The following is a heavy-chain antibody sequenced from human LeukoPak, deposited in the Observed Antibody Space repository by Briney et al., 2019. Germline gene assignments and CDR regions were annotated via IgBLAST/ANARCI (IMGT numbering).Heavy chain of an antibody. J-gene: IGHJ4*02. Sequence: GGSLRLSCAASGFTFSSYSMNWVRQAPGKGLEWVAYIGTSSSTIYQAKSVKGRFSISRDNAKNSLFLQMDSLRVEDTAVYYCARDRGTFGVVDSWGQGTLVAVSS. CDR3: ARDRGTFGVVDS. V-gene: IGHV3-48*04. CDR1: GFTFSSYS. CDR2: IGTSSSTI. D-gene: IGHD3-3*01.